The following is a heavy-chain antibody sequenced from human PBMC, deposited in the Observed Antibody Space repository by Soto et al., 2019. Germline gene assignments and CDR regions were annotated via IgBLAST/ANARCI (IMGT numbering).Heavy chain of an antibody. CDR3: ARDFGTGYSSSWYSSSYYYYGMDV. D-gene: IGHD6-13*01. V-gene: IGHV1-46*01. CDR2: INPSGGST. J-gene: IGHJ6*02. Sequence: ASVKVSCKASGYTFTSYYMHWVRQAPGQGLEWMGIINPSGGSTSYAQKFQGRVTMTRDTSTSTVYMELSSLRSEDTAVYYCARDFGTGYSSSWYSSSYYYYGMDVWGQETTVTVSS. CDR1: GYTFTSYY.